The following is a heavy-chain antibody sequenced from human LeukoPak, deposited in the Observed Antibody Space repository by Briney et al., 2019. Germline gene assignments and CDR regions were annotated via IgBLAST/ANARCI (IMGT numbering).Heavy chain of an antibody. D-gene: IGHD3-10*01. Sequence: PGGSLRLSCAASGFTFSNYAMTWVRQAPGKGLEWVSSISGDGGYTYYADSVKGRFPISRDNSKNTVYVEMNSLRGEDTAIYYCAKGGDYYGASFDFWGQGTLVTVSS. CDR2: ISGDGGYT. J-gene: IGHJ4*02. CDR3: AKGGDYYGASFDF. CDR1: GFTFSNYA. V-gene: IGHV3-23*01.